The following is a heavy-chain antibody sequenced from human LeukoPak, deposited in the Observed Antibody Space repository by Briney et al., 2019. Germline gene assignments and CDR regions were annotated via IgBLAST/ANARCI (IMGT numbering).Heavy chain of an antibody. CDR2: IDPSDSYT. V-gene: IGHV5-10-1*01. J-gene: IGHJ3*02. D-gene: IGHD1-7*01. CDR3: ARRNDWNYAFHI. CDR1: GYSFTSYW. Sequence: EESLKISCKGSGYSFTSYWISWVRQMPGKGLEWMGRIDPSDSYTNYSPSFQGHVTISADKSISTAYLQWSSLKASDTAMYYCARRNDWNYAFHIWGQGTMVTVSS.